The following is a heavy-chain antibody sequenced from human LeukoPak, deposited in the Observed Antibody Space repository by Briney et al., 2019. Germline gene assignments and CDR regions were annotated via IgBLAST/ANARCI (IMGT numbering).Heavy chain of an antibody. CDR2: IYYSGST. J-gene: IGHJ2*01. D-gene: IGHD2-2*01. CDR3: ARDPYCSSTSCPYWYFDL. CDR1: GGSISSYY. V-gene: IGHV4-59*01. Sequence: SETLSLTCTVSGGSISSYYWSWIRQPPGKGLEWIGYIYYSGSTNYNPSLKSRVTISVDTSKNQFSLKLSSVTAAGTAVYYCARDPYCSSTSCPYWYFDLWGRGTLVTVSS.